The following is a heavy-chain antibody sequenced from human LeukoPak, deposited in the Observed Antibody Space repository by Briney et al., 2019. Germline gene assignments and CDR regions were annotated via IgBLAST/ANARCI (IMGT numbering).Heavy chain of an antibody. D-gene: IGHD5-18*01. Sequence: NASETLSLTCSVSGDSISTYHWNWIRKPPGKGLEWIGYMQSTGNSNYNPSLKNRVNIFVDMSKNQFVLNLRSVTAADTAVYYCARDKRHSYGRYFDPWGQGMLVTVSS. CDR2: MQSTGNS. V-gene: IGHV4-59*01. CDR3: ARDKRHSYGRYFDP. J-gene: IGHJ4*02. CDR1: GDSISTYH.